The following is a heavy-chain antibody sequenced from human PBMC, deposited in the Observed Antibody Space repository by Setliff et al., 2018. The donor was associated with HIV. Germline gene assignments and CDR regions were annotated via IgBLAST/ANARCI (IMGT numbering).Heavy chain of an antibody. V-gene: IGHV4-34*01. CDR2: INHSGRT. CDR1: GGTFSLHY. J-gene: IGHJ6*03. Sequence: NPSETLSLTCAVSGGTFSLHYYTWIRQSPLRGLEWIGEINHSGRTKYSPSLRSRVSISVDTSKTQFSLKLSSVTAADTAVYYCARVSKTYWYSIPRDYYHHMDVWGKGTTVTVSS. D-gene: IGHD2-8*02. CDR3: ARVSKTYWYSIPRDYYHHMDV.